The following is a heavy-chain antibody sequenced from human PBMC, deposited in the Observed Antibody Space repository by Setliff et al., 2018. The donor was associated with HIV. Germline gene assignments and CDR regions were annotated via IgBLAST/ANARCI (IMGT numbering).Heavy chain of an antibody. J-gene: IGHJ5*02. D-gene: IGHD4-17*01. CDR2: VKTKSNGYET. CDR1: GFTLSGSA. V-gene: IGHV3-73*01. CDR3: ATSPDGDCATTNCANWFDP. Sequence: GGSLRLSCSASGFTLSGSALHWVRQASGKGLEWVGRVKTKSNGYETAYGESVKGRFIIYRDDSQNTAYLQMTSPKTEDTAVYFCATSPDGDCATTNCANWFDPWGQGTLVTVSS.